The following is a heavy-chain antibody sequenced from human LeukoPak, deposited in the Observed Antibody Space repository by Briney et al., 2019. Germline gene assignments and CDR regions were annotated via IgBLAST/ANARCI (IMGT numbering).Heavy chain of an antibody. CDR1: GFTFSSYG. J-gene: IGHJ6*02. CDR2: ISYDGSNK. V-gene: IGHV3-30*18. D-gene: IGHD4-17*01. Sequence: GGSLRLSCAASGFTFSSYGMHWVRQAPGKGLEWVAVISYDGSNKYYADSVKGRFTISRDNSKNTLYLQMNSLRAEDTAVYYCAKDRNGDYEYYGMDVWGQGTTVTVSS. CDR3: AKDRNGDYEYYGMDV.